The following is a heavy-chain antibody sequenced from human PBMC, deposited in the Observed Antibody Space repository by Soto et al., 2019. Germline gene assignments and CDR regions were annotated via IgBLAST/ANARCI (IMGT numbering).Heavy chain of an antibody. D-gene: IGHD1-26*01. CDR2: IIPILGIT. V-gene: IGHV1-69*02. J-gene: IGHJ4*02. CDR3: ASPKPLRGSGSLFDY. CDR1: GGTFSSYT. Sequence: QVQLVQSGAEVKKPGSSVKVSCKASGGTFSSYTISWVRQAPGQGLEWKGRIIPILGITNYAQKFQGRVTITVDKTTSSAYMDVTSLRSEDMAVYYCASPKPLRGSGSLFDYWPQGTLVTVSS.